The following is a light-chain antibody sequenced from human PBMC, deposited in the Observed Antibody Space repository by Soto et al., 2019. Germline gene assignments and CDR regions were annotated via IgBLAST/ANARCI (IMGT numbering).Light chain of an antibody. CDR1: QRVSSSY. V-gene: IGKV3-20*01. CDR2: GAS. CDR3: QQYGSSGYT. Sequence: EMVLTQSPGTLSLSPGESATLSCRASQRVSSSYLTWYQQKPGQAPRLLIYGASSRATGIPDRFSGSGSGTDFTLTISRLEPEDFAVYYCQQYGSSGYTFGQGTKLEIK. J-gene: IGKJ2*01.